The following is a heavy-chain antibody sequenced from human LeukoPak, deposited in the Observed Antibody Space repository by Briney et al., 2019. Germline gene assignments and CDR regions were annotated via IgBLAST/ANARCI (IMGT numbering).Heavy chain of an antibody. CDR1: GFIFSNYA. CDR3: AGESFDI. Sequence: GGSLRLSCAAPGFIFSNYAMTWFRRAPAKGLEWVAVISKGGSMKYYADSVKGRFTVSRDNSNNTVYLQMNSLKTEDTAVYYCAGESFDIWGQGTMVTVSS. J-gene: IGHJ3*02. V-gene: IGHV3-30*04. CDR2: ISKGGSMK.